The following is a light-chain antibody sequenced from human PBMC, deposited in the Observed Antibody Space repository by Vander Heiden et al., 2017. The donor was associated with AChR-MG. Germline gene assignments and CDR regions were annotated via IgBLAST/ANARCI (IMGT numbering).Light chain of an antibody. V-gene: IGKV1-5*01. Sequence: DIQMTQSPSTRSASVGARVTITCRASQSISTWVTWYQQKPGKAPHLLIFDASTLESGVPSRFSGSGSGTEFTLTINSLQPDDFATYYCQQYDSYAVWTFGQVTMVEIK. CDR3: QQYDSYAVWT. CDR1: QSISTW. CDR2: DAS. J-gene: IGKJ1*01.